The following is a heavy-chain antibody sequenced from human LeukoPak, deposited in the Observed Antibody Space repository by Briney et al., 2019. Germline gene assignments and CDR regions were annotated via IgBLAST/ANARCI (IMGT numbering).Heavy chain of an antibody. CDR3: AAAGNYRFDY. D-gene: IGHD1-7*01. CDR2: INSDGSTI. CDR1: GFIFSSTW. V-gene: IGHV3-74*01. Sequence: GGSLRLSCAGSGFIFSSTWMHWVRHAPGEGLVWVSRINSDGSTINYADSVKGRLTISRDNAKNTLYLQMNSLRVEDTALYFCAAAGNYRFDYWGQGTLVTVSS. J-gene: IGHJ4*02.